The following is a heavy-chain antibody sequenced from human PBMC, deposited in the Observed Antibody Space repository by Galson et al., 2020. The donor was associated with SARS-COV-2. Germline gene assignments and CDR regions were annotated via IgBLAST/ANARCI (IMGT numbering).Heavy chain of an antibody. CDR1: GGSISSYS. V-gene: IGHV4-59*01. CDR3: ARARGSPNYGDYVDFYY. Sequence: SEPLSLTCTASGGSISSYSWSWIRQPPGKGLEWIGYIYYSGRTNYNPSLKSRVTMSVDTSKNQFPLKLTSGTAADTAVDYCARARGSPNYGDYVDFYYWGQGTLVTVSS. J-gene: IGHJ4*02. D-gene: IGHD4-17*01. CDR2: IYYSGRT.